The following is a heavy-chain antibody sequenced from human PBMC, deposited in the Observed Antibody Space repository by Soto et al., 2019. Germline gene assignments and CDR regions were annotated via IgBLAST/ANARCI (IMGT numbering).Heavy chain of an antibody. Sequence: QVQLQESGPGLVKPSQTLSLTCTVSGGSITSDYSCWSWIRQPPGEGLERIGHIFDSGTTYTNPCLRSKVAISLDTSKNHFSLTLSSVTAADTAVYYCARGPSGDKVHYWGQGALVTVSS. CDR2: IFDSGTT. V-gene: IGHV4-30-4*01. D-gene: IGHD7-27*01. J-gene: IGHJ4*02. CDR3: ARGPSGDKVHY. CDR1: GGSITSDYSC.